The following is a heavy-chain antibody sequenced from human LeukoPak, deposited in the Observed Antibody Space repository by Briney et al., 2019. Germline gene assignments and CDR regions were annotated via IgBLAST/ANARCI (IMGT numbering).Heavy chain of an antibody. D-gene: IGHD4-17*01. Sequence: GGSLRLSCTVSGFTVSSNSMSWVRQAPGKGLEWVSFIYSDNTHYSDSVKGRFTISRDNSKNTLYLQMNSLKASDTAMYYCALTKATVTVFDYWGQGTLVTVSS. V-gene: IGHV3-53*01. J-gene: IGHJ4*02. CDR2: IYSDNT. CDR1: GFTVSSNS. CDR3: ALTKATVTVFDY.